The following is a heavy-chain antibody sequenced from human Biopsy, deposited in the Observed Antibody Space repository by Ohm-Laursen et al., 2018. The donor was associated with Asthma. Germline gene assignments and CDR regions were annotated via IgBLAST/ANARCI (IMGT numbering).Heavy chain of an antibody. CDR1: GFSFSNFA. D-gene: IGHD2-2*01. Sequence: SLRLSCAASGFSFSNFAIHWVRQAPGKGLEWVGVISKDASTQDYADSVKGRLTISRDNAKNTLYLQMNSLRVEDTAVYYCARDGVVPDAMYYHYYYGLDVWGQGTTVTVSS. CDR2: ISKDASTQ. V-gene: IGHV3-30*07. J-gene: IGHJ6*02. CDR3: ARDGVVPDAMYYHYYYGLDV.